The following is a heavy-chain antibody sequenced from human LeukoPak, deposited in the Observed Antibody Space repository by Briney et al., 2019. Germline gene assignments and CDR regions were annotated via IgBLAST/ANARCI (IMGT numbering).Heavy chain of an antibody. V-gene: IGHV4-34*01. CDR2: INHSGST. Sequence: PSETLSLTCAVYGGSFSSYYWSWIRQPPGKGLEWIGEINHSGSTNYNPSLKSRVTISVDTSKNQFSLKLSSVTAADTAVYYCARGRFIDRSSSYLNWFDPWGQGTLVTVSS. J-gene: IGHJ5*02. CDR1: GGSFSSYY. CDR3: ARGRFIDRSSSYLNWFDP. D-gene: IGHD6-13*01.